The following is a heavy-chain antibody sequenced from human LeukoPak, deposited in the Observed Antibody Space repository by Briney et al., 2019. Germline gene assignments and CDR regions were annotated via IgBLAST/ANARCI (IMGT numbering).Heavy chain of an antibody. CDR1: GYTFTNCD. CDR2: MNPNSGNT. CDR3: ARADQWDGYKYYFDY. J-gene: IGHJ4*02. D-gene: IGHD5-24*01. V-gene: IGHV1-8*03. Sequence: ASVKVSCKASGYTFTNCDINWVRQATGQGLEWMGWMNPNSGNTGYAQKFQGRVTITRNTSINTAYIELSSLRSEDTAVYYCARADQWDGYKYYFDYWGQGTLVTVSS.